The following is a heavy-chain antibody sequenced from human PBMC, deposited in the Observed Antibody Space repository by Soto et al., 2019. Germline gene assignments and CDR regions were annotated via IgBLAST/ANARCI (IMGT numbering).Heavy chain of an antibody. V-gene: IGHV3-23*01. CDR1: GFTFSSYA. CDR2: ISGSGGST. Sequence: EVQLLESGGGLVQPGGSLRLSCAASGFTFSSYAMSWVRQAPGKGLEWVSGISGSGGSTHYADSVKGRFTISRDNYKNTLYVQMNSLRAEDTALYFCAKGLLAAGGRYYFDYWGQGTLVTVSS. CDR3: AKGLLAAGGRYYFDY. D-gene: IGHD6-13*01. J-gene: IGHJ4*02.